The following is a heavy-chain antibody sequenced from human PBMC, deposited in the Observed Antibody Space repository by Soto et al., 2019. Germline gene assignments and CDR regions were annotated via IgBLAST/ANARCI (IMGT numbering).Heavy chain of an antibody. CDR2: ISYDGSNK. Sequence: WGSLRLSCAASGFTFSSYGMHWVRQAPGKGLEWVAVISYDGSNKYYADSVKGRFTISRDNSKNTLYLQMNSLRAEDTAVYYCAKSPQGYFDYWGQGTLVTVSS. CDR3: AKSPQGYFDY. CDR1: GFTFSSYG. V-gene: IGHV3-30*18. J-gene: IGHJ4*02.